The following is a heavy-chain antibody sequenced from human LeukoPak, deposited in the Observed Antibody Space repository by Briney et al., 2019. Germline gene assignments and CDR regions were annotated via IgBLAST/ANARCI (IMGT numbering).Heavy chain of an antibody. CDR1: GFTFGAYV. V-gene: IGHV3-23*01. J-gene: IGHJ6*03. CDR3: AKDGVILAPGVYWYMDV. CDR2: ISGSGDIT. Sequence: GGSLRLSCAASGFTFGAYVMSWVRQAPGKGLEWVSSISGSGDITYYADSVKGRFTISRDNSRNTLYLQMNSLTAEDTAVFYCAKDGVILAPGVYWYMDVWGRGTTVTVSS. D-gene: IGHD3-16*02.